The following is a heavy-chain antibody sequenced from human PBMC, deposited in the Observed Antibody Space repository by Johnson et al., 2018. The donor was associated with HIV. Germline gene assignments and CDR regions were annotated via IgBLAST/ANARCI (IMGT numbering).Heavy chain of an antibody. J-gene: IGHJ3*02. CDR2: ISWNSGRI. V-gene: IGHV3-9*01. CDR1: GFTFDDYA. Sequence: EVQLVESGGGLVQPGRSLRLSCVVSGFTFDDYAMHWVRQAPGKGLEWVSGISWNSGRIGYADAVKGRFTISRDNAKNSLYLQMNSLRAEDTALYYCARDFVAFGECTAFDIWGQGIMVTVS. CDR3: ARDFVAFGECTAFDI. D-gene: IGHD3-10*01.